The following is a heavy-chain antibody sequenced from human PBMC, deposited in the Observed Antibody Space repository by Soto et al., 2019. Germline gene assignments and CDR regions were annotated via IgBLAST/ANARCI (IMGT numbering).Heavy chain of an antibody. CDR1: GGSISVYY. D-gene: IGHD1-26*01. J-gene: IGHJ4*02. Sequence: SETLSLTCTISGGSISVYYWSWIRQPPGQALEWIGYIYDSGSPYYNPSLRSRVIISADTSKNQISLKLTSATASDTAVYYCARWVGSSPPRYWGRGTLVTVSS. V-gene: IGHV4-59*01. CDR3: ARWVGSSPPRY. CDR2: IYDSGSP.